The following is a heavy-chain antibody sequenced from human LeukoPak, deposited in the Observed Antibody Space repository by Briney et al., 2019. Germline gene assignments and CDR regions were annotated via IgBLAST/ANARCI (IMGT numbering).Heavy chain of an antibody. Sequence: SETLSLTCAVYGGSFSGYYWSWIRQPPGKGLEWIGEINHSGSTNYNPSLKSRVTISVDTSKKQFSLKLSSVTAADTAVYYCARRFSGSSFDYWGQGTLVTVSS. V-gene: IGHV4-34*01. J-gene: IGHJ4*02. CDR2: INHSGST. CDR1: GGSFSGYY. D-gene: IGHD1-26*01. CDR3: ARRFSGSSFDY.